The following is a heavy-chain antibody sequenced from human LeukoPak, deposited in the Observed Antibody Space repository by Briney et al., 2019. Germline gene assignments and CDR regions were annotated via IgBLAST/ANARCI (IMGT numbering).Heavy chain of an antibody. CDR3: ANGDGRVAALDY. J-gene: IGHJ4*02. CDR2: ITGGGGST. V-gene: IGHV3-23*01. Sequence: GGSLRLSCAASGFTFSSYAMSWVRQSPGKGLEWVSGITGGGGSTYYAGSVKGRFTISRDNPKNTLYLQMNSLRAEDTAVYYCANGDGRVAALDYWGQGTLVTVSS. CDR1: GFTFSSYA. D-gene: IGHD2-15*01.